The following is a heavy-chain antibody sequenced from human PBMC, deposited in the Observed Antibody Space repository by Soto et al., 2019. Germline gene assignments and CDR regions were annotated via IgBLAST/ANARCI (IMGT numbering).Heavy chain of an antibody. Sequence: QVQLPRWGAGLLRLSETLSLPCSVSGWSFRGYYWSWLRLSPGRGLEWIGEINHSGSRNSNPSLKSRRKISVDTSRTQFSMILTSVNAADAAGYYCATGRGVMSRNALDLWGQGTRVIVSS. CDR1: GWSFRGYY. J-gene: IGHJ3*01. D-gene: IGHD2-8*01. CDR3: ATGRGVMSRNALDL. CDR2: INHSGSR. V-gene: IGHV4-34*01.